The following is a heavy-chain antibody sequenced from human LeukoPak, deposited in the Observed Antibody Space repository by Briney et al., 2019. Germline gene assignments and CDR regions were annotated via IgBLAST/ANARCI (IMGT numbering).Heavy chain of an antibody. CDR2: ISYDGSNK. CDR3: AKDQFMTGTTYGAFDI. Sequence: SCKVSGYTLTELSMHWVRQAPGKGLEWVAVISYDGSNKYYADSVKGRFTISRDNSKNTLYLQMNSLRAEDTAVYYCAKDQFMTGTTYGAFDIWGQGTMVTVSS. D-gene: IGHD1-20*01. J-gene: IGHJ3*02. CDR1: GYTLTELS. V-gene: IGHV3-30*18.